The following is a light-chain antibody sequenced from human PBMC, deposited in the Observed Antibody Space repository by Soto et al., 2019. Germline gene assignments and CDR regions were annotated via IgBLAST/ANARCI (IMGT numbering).Light chain of an antibody. Sequence: DIQMTQSPFSLPASVGDRVNITCRASQSISNYLNWYQHKPGRAPSLLIHGASSLQGGVPSRFSGSGSGTDFTLTISSLHPEDFTTYYCQQTYSAPLTFGGGTKVDSK. V-gene: IGKV1-39*01. CDR3: QQTYSAPLT. J-gene: IGKJ4*01. CDR2: GAS. CDR1: QSISNY.